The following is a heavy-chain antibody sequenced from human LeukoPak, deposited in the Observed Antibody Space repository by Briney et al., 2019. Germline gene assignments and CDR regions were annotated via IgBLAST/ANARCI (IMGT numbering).Heavy chain of an antibody. CDR2: ISYDGSNK. D-gene: IGHD5-12*01. V-gene: IGHV3-30*04. CDR3: AREKDSGYAYGMDV. Sequence: PGGSLRLSCAASGFTFSSYAMHWVRQAPGKGLEWVAVISYDGSNKYYADSVKGRFTISRDDSKNTLYLQMNSLRAEDTAVYYCAREKDSGYAYGMDVWGKGTTVTVSS. CDR1: GFTFSSYA. J-gene: IGHJ6*04.